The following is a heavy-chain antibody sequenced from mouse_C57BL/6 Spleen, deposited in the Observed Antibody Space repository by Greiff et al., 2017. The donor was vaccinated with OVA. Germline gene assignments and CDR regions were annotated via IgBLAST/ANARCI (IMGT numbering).Heavy chain of an antibody. Sequence: VQLQESGAELMKPGASVKLSCKATGYTFTGYWIEWVKQRPGHGLEWIGRILPGSGSTNYNAKFKGKGTFTAATASNTAYMHLSSRTTEDSDIYFCAGPSTTVPYDFDYWGQGTTLTVSP. CDR1: GYTFTGYW. CDR3: AGPSTTVPYDFDY. V-gene: IGHV1-9*01. D-gene: IGHD1-1*01. J-gene: IGHJ2*01. CDR2: ILPGSGST.